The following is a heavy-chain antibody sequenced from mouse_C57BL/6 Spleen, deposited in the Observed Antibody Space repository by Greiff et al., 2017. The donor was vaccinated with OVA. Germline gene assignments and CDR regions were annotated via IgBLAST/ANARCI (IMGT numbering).Heavy chain of an antibody. J-gene: IGHJ4*01. CDR2: IWPGGGT. Sequence: QVQLKESGPGLVAPSQSLSITCTVSGFSLTSYAISCVRQPPGKGLEWLGVIWPGGGTNYNSALKFRLSISIDTSKSQVSFYMNRLQTDYTAWYYCARKSPYYADYYSMDDWGKGTSVTVSS. D-gene: IGHD1-1*02. CDR3: ARKSPYYADYYSMDD. CDR1: GFSLTSYA. V-gene: IGHV2-9-1*01.